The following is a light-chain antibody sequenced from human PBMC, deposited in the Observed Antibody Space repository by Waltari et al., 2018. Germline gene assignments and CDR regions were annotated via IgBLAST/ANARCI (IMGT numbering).Light chain of an antibody. CDR3: SSYTSSSTGGVL. V-gene: IGLV2-14*03. CDR2: DVS. J-gene: IGLJ2*01. CDR1: SYDVGHYNY. Sequence: QSALTQPASVSGSPGQSITISCTGTSYDVGHYNYVSWYQQRPGKAPKLILSDVSYRPAGVSNRFSGSKSGSTASLTISGLQAEDEADYHCSSYTSSSTGGVLFGGGTKLTVL.